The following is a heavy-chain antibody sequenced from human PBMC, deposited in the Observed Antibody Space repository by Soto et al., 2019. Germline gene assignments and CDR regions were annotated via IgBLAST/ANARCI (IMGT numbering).Heavy chain of an antibody. Sequence: PRLSCAASGFTFSSYAMSWVRQAPGKGLEWVSAISGSGGSTYYADSVKGRFTISRDNSKNTLYLQMNSLRAEDTAVYYCAKWYYGSGRPFDYWGQGTLVTVSS. J-gene: IGHJ4*02. CDR1: GFTFSSYA. CDR2: ISGSGGST. CDR3: AKWYYGSGRPFDY. D-gene: IGHD3-10*01. V-gene: IGHV3-23*01.